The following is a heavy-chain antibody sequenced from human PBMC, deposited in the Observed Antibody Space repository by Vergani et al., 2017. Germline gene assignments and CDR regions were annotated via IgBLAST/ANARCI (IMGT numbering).Heavy chain of an antibody. D-gene: IGHD3-10*01. CDR1: GGSISSGSYY. Sequence: QVQLQESGPGLVKPSQTLSLTCTVSGGSISSGSYYWSWIRQPAGKGLEWIGRIYTSGSTNYNPSLKSRVTMSVDTSKNQFSLKLSSVTAADTAVYYCAREEWVGEYDAFDIWGQGTMVTVSS. J-gene: IGHJ3*02. V-gene: IGHV4-61*02. CDR2: IYTSGST. CDR3: AREEWVGEYDAFDI.